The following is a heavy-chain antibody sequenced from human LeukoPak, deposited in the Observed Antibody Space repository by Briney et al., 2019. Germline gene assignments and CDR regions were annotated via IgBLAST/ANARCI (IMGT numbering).Heavy chain of an antibody. J-gene: IGHJ4*02. CDR1: GFTSSRYA. V-gene: IGHV3-64D*09. CDR2: INDNGGRT. Sequence: GGSLRLSCSASGFTSSRYAMHWVRQAPGKGLEYVSGINDNGGRTHYGDSVKGRFSISRDNSKNTLHLQMSTLKAEDTALYYCVKDVGGSYAFDYWGQGILVTVAS. CDR3: VKDVGGSYAFDY. D-gene: IGHD1-26*01.